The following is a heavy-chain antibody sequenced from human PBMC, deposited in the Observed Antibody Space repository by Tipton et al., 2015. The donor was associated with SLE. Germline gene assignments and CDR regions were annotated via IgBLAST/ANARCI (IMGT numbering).Heavy chain of an antibody. CDR2: IGGSGGSI. CDR1: GITFSSNA. J-gene: IGHJ6*02. V-gene: IGHV3-23*01. CDR3: ARDHWYYGMDV. Sequence: GSLRLSCAASGITFSSNAMSWVRQAPGKGLEWVSAIGGSGGSIYYADSVKGRFTISRDNAKNSLYLQMNSLRAEDTAVYYCARDHWYYGMDVWGQGTTVTVSS.